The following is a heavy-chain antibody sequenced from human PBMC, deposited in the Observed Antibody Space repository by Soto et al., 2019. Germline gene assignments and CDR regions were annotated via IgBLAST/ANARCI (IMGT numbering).Heavy chain of an antibody. CDR3: ARDLVWFGPSSWEDTFDI. J-gene: IGHJ3*02. V-gene: IGHV1-18*01. CDR2: IGAYNGDT. Sequence: ASVKVSCKAFGYTVNNYGLGGVRQAPGQGLEWMGWIGAYNGDTNYAQILRGRVTLTTDTSTSTGYIEWRSLREDATDLYYCARDLVWFGPSSWEDTFDIWGQRPLVAVSS. D-gene: IGHD3-16*01. CDR1: GYTVNNYG.